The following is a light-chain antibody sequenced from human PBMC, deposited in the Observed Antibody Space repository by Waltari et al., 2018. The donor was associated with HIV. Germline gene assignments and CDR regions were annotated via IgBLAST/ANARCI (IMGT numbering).Light chain of an antibody. CDR3: QQYYSTPLT. Sequence: DIVMTQSPDSLAVSLGERATINCKSSQSVLYSSNNKNYLAWYQQKPGQPPKLLIYWASMRESGVPDRFSGSGSGTDFTLTISSLQAEDVAVYYCQQYYSTPLTFGPGTKVDIK. V-gene: IGKV4-1*01. CDR2: WAS. J-gene: IGKJ3*01. CDR1: QSVLYSSNNKNY.